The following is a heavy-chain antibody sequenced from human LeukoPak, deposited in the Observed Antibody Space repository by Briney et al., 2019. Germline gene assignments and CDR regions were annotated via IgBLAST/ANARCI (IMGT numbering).Heavy chain of an antibody. V-gene: IGHV4-59*12. D-gene: IGHD1-26*01. CDR1: GGSISSYY. CDR3: ARDIGGATYFDY. Sequence: SETLSLTCTVSGGSISSYYWSWIRQPPGKGLEWIGYISYSGSTNYNPSLKSRFTISVDTSKNQFSLKLTSVTAADTAVYYCARDIGGATYFDYWGQGTLVTVSS. CDR2: ISYSGST. J-gene: IGHJ4*02.